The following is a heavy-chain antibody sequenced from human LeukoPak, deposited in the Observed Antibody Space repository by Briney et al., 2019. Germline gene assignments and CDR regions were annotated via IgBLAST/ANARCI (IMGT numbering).Heavy chain of an antibody. CDR2: ISYDGSNK. Sequence: GRSLRLSCAASGFTFSRYGMHWVRQAPGKGLEWVAVISYDGSNKYYADSVKGRFTISRDNSKNTLYLQMNSLRAEDTAVYYCAKRFSESPRLNAFDIWGQGTMVTVSS. CDR3: AKRFSESPRLNAFDI. V-gene: IGHV3-30*18. J-gene: IGHJ3*02. CDR1: GFTFSRYG. D-gene: IGHD1-14*01.